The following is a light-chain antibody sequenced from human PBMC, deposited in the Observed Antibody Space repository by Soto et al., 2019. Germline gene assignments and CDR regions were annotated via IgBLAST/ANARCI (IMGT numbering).Light chain of an antibody. V-gene: IGKV3-15*01. CDR1: QSVSSN. CDR2: GAS. J-gene: IGKJ1*01. Sequence: EIVMTQSPATLSVSPGERATLPCRASQSVSSNLAWYQQKPGQAPRLLIYGASTRATGIPARFSGSGSGTEITLTISSLQSEDFAVYYCQQYNNWPPVWTFGQGTKVEIK. CDR3: QQYNNWPPVWT.